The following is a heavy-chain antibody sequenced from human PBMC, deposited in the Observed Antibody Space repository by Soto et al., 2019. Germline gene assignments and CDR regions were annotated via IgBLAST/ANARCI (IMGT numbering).Heavy chain of an antibody. CDR3: ALYCSGGSCYPREPYYYYYYMDV. V-gene: IGHV4-39*01. Sequence: SETLSLTCTVSGGSISSSSYYWGWIRQPPGKGLEWIGSFFYSGSIYYNPSLMSRVTISVDTSKNQFSLKLCSVTAADTAVYYCALYCSGGSCYPREPYYYYYYMDVWGKGTTVTVSS. CDR2: FFYSGSI. J-gene: IGHJ6*03. D-gene: IGHD2-15*01. CDR1: GGSISSSSYY.